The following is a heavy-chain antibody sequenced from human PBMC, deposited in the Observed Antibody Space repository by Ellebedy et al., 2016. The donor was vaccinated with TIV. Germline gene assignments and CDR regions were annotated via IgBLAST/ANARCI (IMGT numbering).Heavy chain of an antibody. D-gene: IGHD5-12*01. J-gene: IGHJ4*02. CDR1: GFTFSTYW. Sequence: GESLKISCAASGFTFSTYWMGWARQAPGKGLEWVATIKQAGGDKYDVDSVKGRFTISRDNAKNSLYLQMNSLGVEDTAVYYCARPGYVWGQGARVTVSS. CDR2: IKQAGGDK. V-gene: IGHV3-7*03. CDR3: ARPGYV.